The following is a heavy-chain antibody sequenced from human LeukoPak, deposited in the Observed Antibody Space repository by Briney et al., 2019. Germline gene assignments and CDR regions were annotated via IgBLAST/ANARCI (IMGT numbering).Heavy chain of an antibody. CDR2: IYYSGST. D-gene: IGHD6-19*01. CDR1: GVSISSSSYY. V-gene: IGHV4-39*07. Sequence: PSEPLSLTCTVSGVSISSSSYYWDWIRQPPGKGLEWIGSIYYSGSTYYNPSLKSRVTISVDTSKNQFSLKLSSVTAADTAVYYCARGPESSGLSYWGQGTLVTVSS. J-gene: IGHJ4*02. CDR3: ARGPESSGLSY.